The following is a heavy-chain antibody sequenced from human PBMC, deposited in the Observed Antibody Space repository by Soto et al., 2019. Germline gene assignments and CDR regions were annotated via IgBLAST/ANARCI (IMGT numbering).Heavy chain of an antibody. V-gene: IGHV3-21*01. CDR2: ISSSSSYI. CDR3: ARGRSGSYYSAFDI. D-gene: IGHD1-26*01. J-gene: IGHJ3*02. CDR1: GFTFSSYS. Sequence: PGGSLRLSCAASGFTFSSYSMNWVRQAPGKGLEWVSSISSSSSYIYYADSVKGRFTISRDNAKNSLYLQMNSLRAEDTAVYYCARGRSGSYYSAFDIWGQGTMVTVS.